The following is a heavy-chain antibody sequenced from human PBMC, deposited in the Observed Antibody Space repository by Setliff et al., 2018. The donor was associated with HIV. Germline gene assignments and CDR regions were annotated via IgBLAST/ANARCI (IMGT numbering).Heavy chain of an antibody. V-gene: IGHV4-38-2*01. J-gene: IGHJ4*02. CDR1: GYSISSGYY. Sequence: SETLSLTCAVSGYSISSGYYWGWIRQPPGKGLEWIGSIYHSGSTYYNPSLKSRVTISVDTSKNRFSLKLSSVTAADTAVYYCARLWDTELGDYWGQGTLVTVSS. CDR3: ARLWDTELGDY. CDR2: IYHSGST. D-gene: IGHD5-18*01.